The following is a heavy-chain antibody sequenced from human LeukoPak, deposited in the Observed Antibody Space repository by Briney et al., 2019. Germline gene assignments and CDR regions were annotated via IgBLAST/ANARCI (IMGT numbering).Heavy chain of an antibody. CDR2: ISYDGSNK. J-gene: IGHJ4*02. D-gene: IGHD3-22*01. CDR1: GFTFSTYG. V-gene: IGHV3-30*18. Sequence: PGGSLRLSCAASGFTFSTYGMHWVRQAPGKGLEWVALISYDGSNKYYTDSVKGRFTVSRDNSKNTLYLQMNSLRAEDTAVYFCAKGYYFDSRGYYQHFDYWGQGTLVTVSS. CDR3: AKGYYFDSRGYYQHFDY.